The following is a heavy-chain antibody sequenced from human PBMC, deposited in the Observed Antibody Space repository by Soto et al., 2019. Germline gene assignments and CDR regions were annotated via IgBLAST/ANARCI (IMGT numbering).Heavy chain of an antibody. J-gene: IGHJ4*02. D-gene: IGHD3-3*01. CDR3: AKDVTGKATGGQLRFLEWLSGGGFDY. CDR1: GFTFSSYA. Sequence: GGSLRLSCAASGFTFSSYAMSWVRQAPGKGLEWVSAISGSGGSTYYADSVKGRFTISRDNSKNTLYLQMNNLRAEDTAVYYCAKDVTGKATGGQLRFLEWLSGGGFDYWGQGTLVTVSS. CDR2: ISGSGGST. V-gene: IGHV3-23*01.